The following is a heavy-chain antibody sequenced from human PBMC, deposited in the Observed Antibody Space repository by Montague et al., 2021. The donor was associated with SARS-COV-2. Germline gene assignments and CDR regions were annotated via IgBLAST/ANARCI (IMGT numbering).Heavy chain of an antibody. CDR1: GGSVSSGGCY. Sequence: SETLSLTCTVSGGSVSSGGCYWSWIRPPPGKGLEWIGYIYYSGSTNYNPSLKSRVTISLDTSKNQFSLKLTSVTAADAAVYYCARVSLAAAATRSDYWGQGTLVTVSS. J-gene: IGHJ4*02. CDR2: IYYSGST. V-gene: IGHV4-61*08. D-gene: IGHD6-13*01. CDR3: ARVSLAAAATRSDY.